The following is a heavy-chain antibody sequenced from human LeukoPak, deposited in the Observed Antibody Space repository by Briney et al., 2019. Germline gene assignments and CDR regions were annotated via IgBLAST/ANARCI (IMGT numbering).Heavy chain of an antibody. CDR1: GYTFTGYY. J-gene: IGHJ5*02. CDR3: ARDGELGAALGGASYFWFDP. D-gene: IGHD6-25*01. CDR2: ISGKDGHT. Sequence: ASVKVSCKASGYTFTGYYMHWVRQAPGQGLEWMGWISGKDGHTKYAQRFQGRGTMTIDTSTSTAYMELRSLTSDDTAVYYCARDGELGAALGGASYFWFDPWGQGTLVTVSS. V-gene: IGHV1-18*04.